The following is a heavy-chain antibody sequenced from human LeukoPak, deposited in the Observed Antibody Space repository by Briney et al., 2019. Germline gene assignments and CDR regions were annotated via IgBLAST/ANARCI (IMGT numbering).Heavy chain of an antibody. CDR2: IYYSGST. Sequence: SETLSLTCTVSGGSISSYYWSWIRQPPGKGLEWIGYIYYSGSTNYNPSLKSRVTISVDTSKTQFSLKLSSVTAADTAVYYCASTSKGHPYGDSNWFDPWGQGTLVTVSS. J-gene: IGHJ5*02. D-gene: IGHD4-17*01. V-gene: IGHV4-59*01. CDR3: ASTSKGHPYGDSNWFDP. CDR1: GGSISSYY.